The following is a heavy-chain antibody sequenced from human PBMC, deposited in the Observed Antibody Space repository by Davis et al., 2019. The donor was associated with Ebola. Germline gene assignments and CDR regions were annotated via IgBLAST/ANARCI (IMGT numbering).Heavy chain of an antibody. CDR3: AKEHL. Sequence: PSETLSLTCTVSGSPISDYYWSWIRQPPGKTLEWIGFIYYNGSTSYKPSLESRVTMSVHTSRNQVSLSLSAVTAADTAVYYCAKEHLWG. V-gene: IGHV4-59*12. CDR1: GSPISDYY. J-gene: IGHJ6*01. CDR2: IYYNGST.